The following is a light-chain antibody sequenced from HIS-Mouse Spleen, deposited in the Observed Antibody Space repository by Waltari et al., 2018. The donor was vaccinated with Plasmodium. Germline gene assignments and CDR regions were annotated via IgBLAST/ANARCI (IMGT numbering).Light chain of an antibody. CDR3: QQYNNWSFT. CDR2: GAS. CDR1: QSVSSN. V-gene: IGKV3-15*01. Sequence: EIVMTQSPPTLSVSPGERATLSCRASQSVSSNLAWYQQKPGQAPRLLNYGASTRATGIPARFSGSGSGTEFTLTISSLQSEDFAVYYCQQYNNWSFTFGPGTKVDIK. J-gene: IGKJ3*01.